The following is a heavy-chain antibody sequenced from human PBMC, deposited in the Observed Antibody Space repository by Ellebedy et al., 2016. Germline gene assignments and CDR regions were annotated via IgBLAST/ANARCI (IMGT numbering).Heavy chain of an antibody. D-gene: IGHD1-26*01. CDR1: GGSVRGGSHY. V-gene: IGHV4-61*01. J-gene: IGHJ5*02. CDR3: AREVGATTINWFDP. CDR2: IFYSGST. Sequence: SETLSLTXTVSGGSVRGGSHYWNWIRQSPGKGLEWIGYIFYSGSTNYNPSLKSRVSMSIDTSKNQFSLKLSSVTAADTAVYYCAREVGATTINWFDPWGQGTLVTVSS.